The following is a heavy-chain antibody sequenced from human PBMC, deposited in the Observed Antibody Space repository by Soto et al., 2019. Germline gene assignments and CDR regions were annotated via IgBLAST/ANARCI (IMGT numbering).Heavy chain of an antibody. D-gene: IGHD6-6*01. CDR1: GYTFTSYD. V-gene: IGHV1-8*01. Sequence: ASVKVSCKASGYTFTSYDINWVRQATGQGLEWMGWMNPNSGNTGYAQKFQGRVTMTRNTSISTAYVELSSLRSEDTAVYYCARGGIAARPSFAGMDVWGQGTTVTVSS. CDR3: ARGGIAARPSFAGMDV. CDR2: MNPNSGNT. J-gene: IGHJ6*02.